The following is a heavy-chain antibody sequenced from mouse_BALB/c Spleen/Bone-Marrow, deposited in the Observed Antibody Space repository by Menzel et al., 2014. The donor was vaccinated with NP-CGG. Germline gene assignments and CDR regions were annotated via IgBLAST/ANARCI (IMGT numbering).Heavy chain of an antibody. Sequence: VQLQQSGAELAKPGASVKMSCKASGYTSTSYWMHWVKQRPGQGLEWIGYINPSTGYTEYNQKFKDKATLTADKSSSTAYMQLSSLTSEDSAVYYCARYHYGYDGFAYWGQGTLVTVSA. V-gene: IGHV1-7*01. D-gene: IGHD2-2*01. J-gene: IGHJ3*01. CDR1: GYTSTSYW. CDR2: INPSTGYT. CDR3: ARYHYGYDGFAY.